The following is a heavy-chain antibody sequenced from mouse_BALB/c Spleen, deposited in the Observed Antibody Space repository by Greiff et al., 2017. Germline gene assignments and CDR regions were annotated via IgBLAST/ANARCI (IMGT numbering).Heavy chain of an antibody. V-gene: IGHV5-12-2*01. J-gene: IGHJ2*01. D-gene: IGHD1-2*01. CDR2: ISNGGGST. Sequence: EVMLVESGGGLVQPGGSLKLSCAASGFTFSSYTMSWVRQTPEKRLEWVAYISNGGGSTYYPDTVKGRFTISRDNAKNTLYLQMSSLKSEDTAMYYCARHIPITTATPVGYFDYWGQGTTLTVSS. CDR1: GFTFSSYT. CDR3: ARHIPITTATPVGYFDY.